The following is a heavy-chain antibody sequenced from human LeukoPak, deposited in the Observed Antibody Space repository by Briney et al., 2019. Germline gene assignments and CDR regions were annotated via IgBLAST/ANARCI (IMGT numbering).Heavy chain of an antibody. V-gene: IGHV4-34*01. Sequence: PSETLSLTCAVYGGSFSGYYWSWIRQPPGKGLEWIGEINHSGSTNYNPSLKSRVTISVDTSKNQFSLKLSSVTAADTAVYYCARRRVRTMVRGVIKSRGAFDIWGQGTMVTVSS. D-gene: IGHD3-10*01. CDR2: INHSGST. CDR3: ARRRVRTMVRGVIKSRGAFDI. CDR1: GGSFSGYY. J-gene: IGHJ3*02.